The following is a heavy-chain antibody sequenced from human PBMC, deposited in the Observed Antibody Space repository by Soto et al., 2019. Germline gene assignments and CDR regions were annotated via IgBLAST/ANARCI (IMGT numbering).Heavy chain of an antibody. CDR1: GGTFSSYA. CDR3: ARGAQMATMPFDY. D-gene: IGHD5-12*01. Sequence: VKVSCKASGGTFSSYAISWVRQAPGQGLEWMGGIIPIFGTANYAQKFQGRVTITADESTSTAYMELSSLRSEDTAVYYCARGAQMATMPFDYWGQGTLVTVSS. J-gene: IGHJ4*02. CDR2: IIPIFGTA. V-gene: IGHV1-69*13.